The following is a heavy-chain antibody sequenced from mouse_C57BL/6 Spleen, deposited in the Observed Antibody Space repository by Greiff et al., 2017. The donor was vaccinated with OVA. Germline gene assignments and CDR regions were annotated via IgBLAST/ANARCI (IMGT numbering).Heavy chain of an antibody. V-gene: IGHV1-15*01. D-gene: IGHD1-1*01. CDR2: NDPETGGT. J-gene: IGHJ2*01. Sequence: VKLLESGAELVRPGASVTLSCKASGYTFTDYELRWVKQTPVHGLEWIGANDPETGGTAYNQKFKGKAILTADKSSSTAYMELRSLTSEDSAVYYCTRNYGSSQDYWGKGTTLTVSS. CDR1: GYTFTDYE. CDR3: TRNYGSSQDY.